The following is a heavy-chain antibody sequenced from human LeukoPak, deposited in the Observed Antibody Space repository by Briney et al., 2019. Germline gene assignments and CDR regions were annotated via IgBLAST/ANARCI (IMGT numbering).Heavy chain of an antibody. CDR1: GFTFTDYW. V-gene: IGHV3-7*03. CDR3: VRGEGRGGWFDP. CDR2: INRAGIES. D-gene: IGHD1-26*01. J-gene: IGHJ5*02. Sequence: GGSLRLSCAASGFTFTDYWMTWVRQVPGKGLEWVANINRAGIESYYVDSVKGRFTISRDDAKKPVHLQMNSLRVEDTAVYYCVRGEGRGGWFDPWGQGILVTVSS.